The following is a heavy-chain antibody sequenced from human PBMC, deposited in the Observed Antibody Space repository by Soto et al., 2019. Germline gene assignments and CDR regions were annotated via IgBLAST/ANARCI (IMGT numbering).Heavy chain of an antibody. D-gene: IGHD5-18*01. Sequence: PXETLSLTCTVSGGSMSGFGYYWSWIRQHPGKGLEWIGYIYYSGSTYYNTSLKSRVTISLDKSKNQFSLKLSSVTAADTALYYCARLSANRGYSYGYFDYWGQGTLVTVSS. J-gene: IGHJ4*02. CDR2: IYYSGST. CDR1: GGSMSGFGYY. CDR3: ARLSANRGYSYGYFDY. V-gene: IGHV4-31*03.